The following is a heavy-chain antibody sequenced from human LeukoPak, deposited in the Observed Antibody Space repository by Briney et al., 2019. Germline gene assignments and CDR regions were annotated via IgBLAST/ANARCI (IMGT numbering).Heavy chain of an antibody. CDR2: ISSSGSTI. CDR3: AREGRLPYYYDSSGYTFDY. V-gene: IGHV3-11*01. D-gene: IGHD3-22*01. CDR1: GFTFSDYY. J-gene: IGHJ4*02. Sequence: GGSLRLSCAASGFTFSDYYMSWIRQAPGKGLEWVSYISSSGSTIYYADSVKGRFTISRDNAKNSLYLQMNSLRAEDTAVYYCAREGRLPYYYDSSGYTFDYWGQGTLVTVSS.